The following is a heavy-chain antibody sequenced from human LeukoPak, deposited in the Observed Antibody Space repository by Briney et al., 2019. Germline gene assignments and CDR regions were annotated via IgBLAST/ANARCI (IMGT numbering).Heavy chain of an antibody. CDR1: GFTFSSYA. Sequence: GGSLRLSCAASGFTFSSYAMSWVRQAPGKGLEWVSGMSGSGGSTYYADSVKGRFTISRDNSKNTLYLQMNSLRAEDTAVYYCAKDYYGSGSYYSVLAYWGQGTLVSVSS. D-gene: IGHD3-10*01. J-gene: IGHJ4*02. CDR3: AKDYYGSGSYYSVLAY. CDR2: MSGSGGST. V-gene: IGHV3-23*01.